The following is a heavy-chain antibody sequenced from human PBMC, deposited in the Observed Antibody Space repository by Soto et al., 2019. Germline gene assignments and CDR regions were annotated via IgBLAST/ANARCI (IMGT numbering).Heavy chain of an antibody. J-gene: IGHJ6*01. CDR2: IWNDGSNK. Sequence: QVQLVESGGGVVQPGRSLRLSCAASGFTFRDHAMHWVRQAPGKGREWLAIIWNDGSNKFYAGSVKGRFTISRDNSKNTVYLQMNTLSAEDTAVYYCARALFPDVDIYAMDVW. D-gene: IGHD2-2*03. V-gene: IGHV3-33*01. CDR3: ARALFPDVDIYAMDV. CDR1: GFTFRDHA.